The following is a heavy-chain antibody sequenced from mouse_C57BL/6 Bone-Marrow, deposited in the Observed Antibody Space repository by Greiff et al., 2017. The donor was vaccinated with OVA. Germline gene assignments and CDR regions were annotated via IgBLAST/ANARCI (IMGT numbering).Heavy chain of an antibody. CDR3: GRRRDYGSSYWYFDV. J-gene: IGHJ1*03. CDR1: GYTFTSYG. D-gene: IGHD1-1*01. CDR2: IYPRSGNT. Sequence: VNVVESGAELARPGASVKLSCKASGYTFTSYGISWVKQRTGQGLEWIGEIYPRSGNTYYNEKFKGKATLTADKSSSTAYMELRSLTSEDSAVYFCGRRRDYGSSYWYFDVWGTGTTVTVSS. V-gene: IGHV1-81*01.